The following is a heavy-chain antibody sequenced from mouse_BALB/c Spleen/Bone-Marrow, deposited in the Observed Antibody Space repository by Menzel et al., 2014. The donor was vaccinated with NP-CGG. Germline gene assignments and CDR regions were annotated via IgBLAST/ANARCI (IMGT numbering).Heavy chain of an antibody. D-gene: IGHD1-1*01. CDR3: ASTITTVVAEDAMDY. J-gene: IGHJ4*01. CDR1: GFTFSSYG. CDR2: ISSGGSYT. Sequence: DVMLVESGGDLVKPGGSLKLSCAASGFTFSSYGMSWARQTPDKRLEWVATISSGGSYTYYPDSVKGRFTISRDNAKNTLYLQMSSLKSEDTAMYYCASTITTVVAEDAMDYWGQGTSVTVSS. V-gene: IGHV5-6*02.